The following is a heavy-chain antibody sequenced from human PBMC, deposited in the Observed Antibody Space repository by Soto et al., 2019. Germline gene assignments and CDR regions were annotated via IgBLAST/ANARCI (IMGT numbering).Heavy chain of an antibody. V-gene: IGHV4-31*03. J-gene: IGHJ5*02. CDR3: SRARLSFSLWDWFDP. D-gene: IGHD3-16*01. Sequence: QVQLQESGPGLVKPSQTLSLTCTVSGGSISSGGSYWSWIRQHPGKGLEWIWYIYYSGSTYYNPSLKRRVTISVDTSKNQFSLKLSSVTAADTAVYYGSRARLSFSLWDWFDPWGQGTLVTVSS. CDR2: IYYSGST. CDR1: GGSISSGGSY.